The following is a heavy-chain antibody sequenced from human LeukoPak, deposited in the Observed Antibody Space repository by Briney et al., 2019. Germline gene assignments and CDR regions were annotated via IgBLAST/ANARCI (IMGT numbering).Heavy chain of an antibody. J-gene: IGHJ5*02. D-gene: IGHD2-2*02. CDR3: AREGRYCSSTSCYMENWFDP. CDR1: GGSISSGSYY. CDR2: IYTSGST. V-gene: IGHV4-61*02. Sequence: SETLSLTCTVSGGSISSGSYYWSWIRQPAGEGLEWIGRIYTSGSTNYNPSLKSRVTIPVDTSKNQFSLKLSSVTAADTAVYYCAREGRYCSSTSCYMENWFDPWGQGTLVTVSS.